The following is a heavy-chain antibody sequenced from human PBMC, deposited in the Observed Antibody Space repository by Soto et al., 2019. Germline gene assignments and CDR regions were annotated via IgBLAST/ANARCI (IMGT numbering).Heavy chain of an antibody. CDR2: IYTSGST. Sequence: SETLSLTCTVSGGSISSYYWSWIRQPAGKGLEWIGRIYTSGSTNYNPSLKSRVTMSVDTSKNQFSLKLSSVTAADTAVYYCARTRYVWCIYRVAPDAFDILAQGTVLT. V-gene: IGHV4-4*07. D-gene: IGHD3-16*02. CDR1: GGSISSYY. J-gene: IGHJ3*02. CDR3: ARTRYVWCIYRVAPDAFDI.